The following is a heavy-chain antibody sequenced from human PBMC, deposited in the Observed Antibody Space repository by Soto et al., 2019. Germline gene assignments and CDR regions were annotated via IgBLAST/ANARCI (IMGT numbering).Heavy chain of an antibody. CDR1: GGTFSSYA. Sequence: SVKVSCKASGGTFSSYAISWVRQAPGQGLEWMGGIIPIFGTANYAQKFQGRVTITADESTSTAYMELSSLRSEDTAVYYCARAQPWYWSSTSCYSYFDYWGQGTLVTVSS. V-gene: IGHV1-69*13. D-gene: IGHD2-2*01. CDR3: ARAQPWYWSSTSCYSYFDY. CDR2: IIPIFGTA. J-gene: IGHJ4*02.